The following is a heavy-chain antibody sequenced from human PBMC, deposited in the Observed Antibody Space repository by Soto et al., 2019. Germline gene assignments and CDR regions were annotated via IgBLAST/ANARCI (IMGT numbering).Heavy chain of an antibody. CDR2: ISGSGGST. Sequence: GGSLRLSCAASGFTFSSYAMSWVRQAPGKGLEWVSAISGSGGSTYYADSVKGRFTISRDNSKNTLYLQMNSLRAEDTAVYYCASTHAFDIVVVVAAEGPGADYWGQGTLVTVSS. V-gene: IGHV3-23*01. J-gene: IGHJ4*02. CDR3: ASTHAFDIVVVVAAEGPGADY. CDR1: GFTFSSYA. D-gene: IGHD2-15*01.